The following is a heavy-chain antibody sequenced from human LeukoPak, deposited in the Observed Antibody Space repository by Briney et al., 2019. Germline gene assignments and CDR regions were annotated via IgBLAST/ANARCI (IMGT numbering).Heavy chain of an antibody. CDR2: ISGSDHNT. CDR1: GFTCSTYA. D-gene: IGHD1-26*01. V-gene: IGHV3-23*01. CDR3: AKDLIVGATRPYYFDS. Sequence: PGGSLRLSCTASGFTCSTYAMSWVRQAPGKGLEWVSSISGSDHNTYYADSVKGRFTISRDNSKNTLYLQVNSLRAEDTAVYYCAKDLIVGATRPYYFDSWGQGTLVTVSS. J-gene: IGHJ4*02.